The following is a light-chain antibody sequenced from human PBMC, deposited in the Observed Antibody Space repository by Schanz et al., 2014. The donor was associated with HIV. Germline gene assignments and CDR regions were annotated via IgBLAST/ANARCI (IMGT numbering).Light chain of an antibody. CDR1: QSVSNN. CDR3: QQSSSSAPWT. CDR2: DAS. J-gene: IGKJ1*01. Sequence: ERVMTQSPATLSVSPGDRVTLSCRASQSVSNNLPWYQQKPRQAPRLLIYDASNRATGIPARFSGSGSGTDFTLTITRLEPEDFAVYYCQQSSSSAPWTFGQGTKVQIK. V-gene: IGKV3D-15*01.